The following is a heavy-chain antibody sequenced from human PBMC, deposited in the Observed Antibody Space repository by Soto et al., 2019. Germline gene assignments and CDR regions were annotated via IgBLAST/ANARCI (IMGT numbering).Heavy chain of an antibody. J-gene: IGHJ6*02. CDR3: ARAVNDQVQRSASDYYYGMDV. V-gene: IGHV1-69*12. D-gene: IGHD3-3*01. CDR1: GGTFSSYA. CDR2: IIPIFGTA. Sequence: QVQLVQSGAEVKKPGSSVKVSCKASGGTFSSYAISWARQVPGQGLEWVGGIIPIFGTANYAQKFQGRVTITADEYTSTAYMELSSLRSEDTAVYYCARAVNDQVQRSASDYYYGMDVWGQGTTVTVSS.